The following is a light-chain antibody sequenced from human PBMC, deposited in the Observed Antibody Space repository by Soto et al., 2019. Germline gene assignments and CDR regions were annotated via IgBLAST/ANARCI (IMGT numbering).Light chain of an antibody. V-gene: IGLV2-11*01. CDR1: SSDVGAYDY. CDR2: DVS. CDR3: SAYAGSYTFVV. J-gene: IGLJ2*01. Sequence: QSALPQPRSVSGSPGQSVTISCTGTSSDVGAYDYVSWYQQDPGKAPQVLIYDVSERPSGVPDRFSGSKSDNTASLTISGLQAEDEADYYCSAYAGSYTFVVFGGGTKLTVL.